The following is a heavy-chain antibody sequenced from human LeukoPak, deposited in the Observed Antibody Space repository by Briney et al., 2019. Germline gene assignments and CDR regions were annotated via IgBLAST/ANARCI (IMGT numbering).Heavy chain of an antibody. D-gene: IGHD2-15*01. CDR1: GFTFSSYG. CDR2: ISYDGSNK. J-gene: IGHJ6*03. V-gene: IGHV3-30*18. Sequence: SGGSLRLSCAASGFTFSSYGMHWVRQAPGKGLEWVAVISYDGSNKYYADSVKGRFTISRDNSKNTLYLQMNSLRAEDTAVYYCAKDARYCSGGSCYETNYYYYYYMDVWGKGTTVTVSS. CDR3: AKDARYCSGGSCYETNYYYYYYMDV.